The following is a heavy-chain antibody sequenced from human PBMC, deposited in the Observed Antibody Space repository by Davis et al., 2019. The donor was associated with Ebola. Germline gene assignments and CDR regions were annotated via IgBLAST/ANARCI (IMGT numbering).Heavy chain of an antibody. CDR1: GYNFTNYG. CDR3: GGGVGNYWEVEYFDY. CDR2: ISALNGNT. D-gene: IGHD1-7*01. J-gene: IGHJ4*02. Sequence: AASVKVSCKTSGYNFTNYGISWVRQAPGQGFEWIGWISALNGNTHYSQKLQGRVTMTTDTSTSTAYMELRSLRSDDTAVYYCGGGVGNYWEVEYFDYWGQGTPVTVSS. V-gene: IGHV1-18*01.